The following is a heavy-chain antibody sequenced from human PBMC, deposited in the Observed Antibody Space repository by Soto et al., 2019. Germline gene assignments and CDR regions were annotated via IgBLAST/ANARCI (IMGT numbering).Heavy chain of an antibody. CDR1: GGSIISYY. CDR2: IYYSGST. CDR3: ARTLAVAGLFDY. Sequence: QVQLQESGPGLVKPSETLSLTCTVSGGSIISYYWSWILQRPGKGLEWIGYIYYSGSTNYNPSLKSRVTLSVDTSKNQFSLKLSSVTAADTAVYYCARTLAVAGLFDYWGQGTLVTVSS. V-gene: IGHV4-59*01. D-gene: IGHD6-19*01. J-gene: IGHJ4*02.